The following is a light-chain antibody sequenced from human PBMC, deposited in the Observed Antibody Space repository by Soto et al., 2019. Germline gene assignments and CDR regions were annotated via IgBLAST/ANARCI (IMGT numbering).Light chain of an antibody. CDR3: QQYDSLPVT. CDR1: QSVSSSY. J-gene: IGKJ1*01. Sequence: ELVLTQSPGTLYLSPGERATLSCRASQSVSSSYLAWDQQKPGQAPRLLIYGASSRATGSPARFSGSESGTDFTLTITGLEAEDFAVYYFQQYDSLPVTCGQGTKVEIK. CDR2: GAS. V-gene: IGKV3-20*01.